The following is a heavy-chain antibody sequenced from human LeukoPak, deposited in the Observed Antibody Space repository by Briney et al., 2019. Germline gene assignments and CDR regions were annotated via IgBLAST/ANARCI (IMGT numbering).Heavy chain of an antibody. CDR1: GFTFSNYG. Sequence: GGSLRLSCAASGFTFSNYGMHWVRQAPGKGLEWVAVIWYDGSNKYYADSVKGRFTISRDNSKNTLYLQMNSLRAEDTAVYYCAKGLPIVVVVAATPAGFDYWGQGTLVTVSS. CDR2: IWYDGSNK. CDR3: AKGLPIVVVVAATPAGFDY. J-gene: IGHJ4*02. V-gene: IGHV3-33*06. D-gene: IGHD2-15*01.